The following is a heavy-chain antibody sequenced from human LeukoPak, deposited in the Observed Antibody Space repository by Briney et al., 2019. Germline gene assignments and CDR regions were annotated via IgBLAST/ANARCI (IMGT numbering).Heavy chain of an antibody. J-gene: IGHJ4*02. CDR1: GGSISSSSYY. D-gene: IGHD2-2*01. V-gene: IGHV4-39*01. CDR3: ARMSWRSRPFDY. Sequence: SETLSLTCTVSGGSISSSSYYWGWIRQPPGKGLEWIGSIYYSGSTYYNPSLKSRVTISVDTSKNQFSLKLSSVTAADTAVYYCARMSWRSRPFDYWGQGTLVTVSS. CDR2: IYYSGST.